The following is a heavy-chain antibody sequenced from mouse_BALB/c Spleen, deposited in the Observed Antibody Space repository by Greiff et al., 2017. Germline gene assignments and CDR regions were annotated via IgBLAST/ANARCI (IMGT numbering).Heavy chain of an antibody. V-gene: IGHV5-6-4*01. D-gene: IGHD2-4*01. CDR1: GFTFSSYT. CDR3: TRDWMITHWYFDV. Sequence: EVHLVESGGGLVKPGGSLKLSCAASGFTFSSYTMSWVRQTPEKRLEWVATISSGGSYTYYPDSVKGRFTISRDNAKNTLYLQMSSLKSEDTAMYYCTRDWMITHWYFDVWGAGTTVTGSS. J-gene: IGHJ1*01. CDR2: ISSGGSYT.